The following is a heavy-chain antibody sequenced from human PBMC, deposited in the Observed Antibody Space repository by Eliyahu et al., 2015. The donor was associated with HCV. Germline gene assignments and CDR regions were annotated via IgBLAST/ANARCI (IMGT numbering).Heavy chain of an antibody. J-gene: IGHJ6*02. D-gene: IGHD1-14*01. CDR2: TDYRGST. V-gene: IGHV4-34*01. CDR3: ARGRTRLDV. Sequence: QVQLQQCGAGLLKPSETLSLXCAVSGVSFXXYYWSWIRQSPGKAXEWIGETDYRGSTHYRXSLRSRVTISLDTSKSQFSLKVTSVTAADTAVYYCARGRTRLDVWGQGTTVTVSS. CDR1: GVSFXXYY.